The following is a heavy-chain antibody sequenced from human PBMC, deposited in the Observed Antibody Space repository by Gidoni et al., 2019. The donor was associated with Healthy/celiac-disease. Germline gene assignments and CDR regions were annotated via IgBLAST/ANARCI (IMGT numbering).Heavy chain of an antibody. CDR2: IRSSSSTI. V-gene: IGHV3-48*01. CDR1: GFTFSSYS. Sequence: EVQLVESGGGLVQPGGSLRLSCAASGFTFSSYSMNWVRQAPGKGLEWVSYIRSSSSTIYYADSVKGRFTISRDNAKNSLYLQMNSLRAEDTAVYYCARAGGGIYGGPDYWGQGTLVTVSS. CDR3: ARAGGGIYGGPDY. D-gene: IGHD3-16*01. J-gene: IGHJ4*02.